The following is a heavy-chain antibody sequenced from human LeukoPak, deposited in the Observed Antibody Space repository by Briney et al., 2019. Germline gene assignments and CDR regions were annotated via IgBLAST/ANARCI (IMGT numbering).Heavy chain of an antibody. CDR1: GYTFSDHY. D-gene: IGHD3-10*01. J-gene: IGHJ6*03. Sequence: ASVTVSCKASGYTFSDHYIHWVRQAPGQGLEWMGWINPKNGDTDYSQEFQGRVTMTRDTSISTAYMELSRLRSDDTAVYYCAKDWRGYYYYMDVWGKGTTVTVSS. CDR3: AKDWRGYYYYMDV. CDR2: INPKNGDT. V-gene: IGHV1-2*02.